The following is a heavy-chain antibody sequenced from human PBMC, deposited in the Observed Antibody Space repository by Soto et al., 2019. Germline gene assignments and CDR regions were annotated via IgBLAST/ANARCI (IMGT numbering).Heavy chain of an antibody. CDR1: GGSISSGGYY. J-gene: IGHJ5*02. Sequence: SETLSLTCTVSGGSISSGGYYWSWIRQHPGKGLEWIGYIYYSGSTYYDPSLKSRVTISVDTSKNQFSLKLSSVTAAVTAVYYCARNSDCSSTSCPENWFDPWGQGTLVTVSS. V-gene: IGHV4-31*03. CDR3: ARNSDCSSTSCPENWFDP. CDR2: IYYSGST. D-gene: IGHD2-2*01.